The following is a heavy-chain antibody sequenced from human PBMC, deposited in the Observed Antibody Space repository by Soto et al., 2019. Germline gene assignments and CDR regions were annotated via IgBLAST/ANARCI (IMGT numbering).Heavy chain of an antibody. CDR3: ARTLFGGYDAHYYNYMDV. CDR2: IDRDDDK. Sequence: CVSWLRKSPGKALEWLARIDRDDDKYYSTSLKTRLTISKDTSKNQVVLTMTNMDPVDTATYFCARTLFGGYDAHYYNYMDVWGKGTTVTVSS. CDR1: C. D-gene: IGHD5-12*01. J-gene: IGHJ6*03. V-gene: IGHV2-70*11.